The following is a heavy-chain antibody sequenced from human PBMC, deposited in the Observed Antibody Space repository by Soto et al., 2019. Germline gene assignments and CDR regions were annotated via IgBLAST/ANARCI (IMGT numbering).Heavy chain of an antibody. CDR1: GYTFTTYA. J-gene: IGHJ4*02. D-gene: IGHD3-10*02. CDR2: VNAENGNT. CDR3: ARDIFGLLTLGVSDF. Sequence: ASVKVSCKASGYTFTTYAIHWVRQAPGQRLEWTGWVNAENGNTKYSQKFQGRVTITVDTSASTAYMEMSSLRSEDTAVYYCARDIFGLLTLGVSDFWGQGTLVTVSS. V-gene: IGHV1-3*01.